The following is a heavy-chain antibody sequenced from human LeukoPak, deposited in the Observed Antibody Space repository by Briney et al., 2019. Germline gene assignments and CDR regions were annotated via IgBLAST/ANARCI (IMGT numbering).Heavy chain of an antibody. CDR1: GFTFSRNG. CDR2: ISWNSGSI. D-gene: IGHD3-22*01. V-gene: IGHV3-9*01. J-gene: IGHJ4*02. CDR3: AKSESYDSSGYYFDY. Sequence: GGSLRLSCAASGFTFSRNGMHWVRQAPGKGLEWVSGISWNSGSIGYADSVKGRFTISRDNAKNSLYLQMNSLRAEDTALYYCAKSESYDSSGYYFDYWGQGTLVTVSS.